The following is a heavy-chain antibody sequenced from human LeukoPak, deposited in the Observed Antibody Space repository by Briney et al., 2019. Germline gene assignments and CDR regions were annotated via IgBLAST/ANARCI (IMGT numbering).Heavy chain of an antibody. CDR1: GFTFSSYW. J-gene: IGHJ6*03. Sequence: PGGSLRLSCAASGFTFSSYWMSWVRQAPGKGLEWVANIKQDGSEKYYVDSVKGRFTISRDNAKNSLYLQMNSLRAEDTAVYYCAREIGYDSYYYYYYMDVWGKGTTVTVSS. V-gene: IGHV3-7*01. CDR2: IKQDGSEK. CDR3: AREIGYDSYYYYYYMDV. D-gene: IGHD5-12*01.